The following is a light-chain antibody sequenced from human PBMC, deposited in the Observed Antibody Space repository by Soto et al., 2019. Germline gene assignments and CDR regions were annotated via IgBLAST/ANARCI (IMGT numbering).Light chain of an antibody. CDR1: SSNIGHHY. Sequence: QSVLTQPPSVSAAPGQKVTISCSGSSSNIGHHYVSWYQHFPGTAPKVLIYDNINRPSGIPDRFSGSKSGTSATLGITGLQTGDEADYYCGTWDSSLSAGVFGGGTKLTVL. CDR2: DNI. V-gene: IGLV1-51*01. CDR3: GTWDSSLSAGV. J-gene: IGLJ3*02.